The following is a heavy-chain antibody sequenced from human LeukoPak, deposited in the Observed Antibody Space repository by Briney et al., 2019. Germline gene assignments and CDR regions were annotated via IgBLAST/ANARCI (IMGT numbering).Heavy chain of an antibody. CDR2: IRHSDSNT. Sequence: GGSLGLSCAASGFTFSSSDMSWVRQAPGSGLEWVSSIRHSDSNTYYAGSAMGRFTISRDNSKNTLYLQMNSLSAEDTAVYYCAKRGNPTVGHHYLDVWGKGTTVSVSS. CDR3: AKRGNPTVGHHYLDV. CDR1: GFTFSSSD. J-gene: IGHJ6*03. D-gene: IGHD1-1*01. V-gene: IGHV3-23*05.